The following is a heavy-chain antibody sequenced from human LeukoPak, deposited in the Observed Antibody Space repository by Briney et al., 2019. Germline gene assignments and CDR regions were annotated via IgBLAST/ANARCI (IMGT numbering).Heavy chain of an antibody. Sequence: ASVTVSCKASGYTFTGYYMHWVRQAPGQGLEWMGRINPNSGGTNYAQKFQGRVTMTRDTSISTAYMELSRLRSDDTAVYYCARGPSYSSGWYEAYFDYWGQGTLVTVSS. J-gene: IGHJ4*02. V-gene: IGHV1-2*06. CDR2: INPNSGGT. CDR1: GYTFTGYY. CDR3: ARGPSYSSGWYEAYFDY. D-gene: IGHD6-19*01.